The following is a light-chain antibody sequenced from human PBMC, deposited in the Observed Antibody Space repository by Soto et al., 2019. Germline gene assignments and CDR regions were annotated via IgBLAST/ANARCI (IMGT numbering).Light chain of an antibody. Sequence: DIQMTQSPASLSASVGDRVTITCRASQSITTYLNWYQQKPGKAPKLLIYAASTLQSGVPSRFSGSGSGTDFSLTISSLQPEDFATYYCQQSYSPVWTFGQGTKVEIK. J-gene: IGKJ1*01. CDR2: AAS. V-gene: IGKV1-39*01. CDR3: QQSYSPVWT. CDR1: QSITTY.